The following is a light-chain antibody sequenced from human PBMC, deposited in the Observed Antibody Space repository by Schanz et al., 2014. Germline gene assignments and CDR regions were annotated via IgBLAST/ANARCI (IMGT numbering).Light chain of an antibody. V-gene: IGKV3-20*01. CDR2: GAS. CDR1: QSVSSSY. CDR3: QQYGSSPPLYT. Sequence: EVVMTQSPGTLSLSPGERATLSCRASQSVSSSYLAWYQQKPGQAPRLLIYGASSRATGIPDRFSGSGSGTDFTLTISRLEPEDFAVYYCQQYGSSPPLYTFGQGTKLE. J-gene: IGKJ2*01.